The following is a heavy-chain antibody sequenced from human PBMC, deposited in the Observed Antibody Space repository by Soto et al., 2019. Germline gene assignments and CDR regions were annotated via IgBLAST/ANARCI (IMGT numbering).Heavy chain of an antibody. D-gene: IGHD3-3*01. J-gene: IGHJ3*02. Sequence: ASVKVSCKASGYTSTSYGISWVRQAPGQGLEWMGWISAYNGHTNYAQKLQGRVTMTTDTSTSTAYMELRSLRSDDTAVYYCARDVTIFGVFTDAVDIWGQGTMVTVSS. CDR3: ARDVTIFGVFTDAVDI. V-gene: IGHV1-18*01. CDR2: ISAYNGHT. CDR1: GYTSTSYG.